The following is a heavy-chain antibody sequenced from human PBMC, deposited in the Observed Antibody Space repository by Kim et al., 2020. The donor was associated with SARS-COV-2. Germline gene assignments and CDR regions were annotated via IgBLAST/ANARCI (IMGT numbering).Heavy chain of an antibody. V-gene: IGHV4-59*08. D-gene: IGHD2-2*01. CDR3: ARLGCSSTSCSAFDI. J-gene: IGHJ3*02. Sequence: PSLKSRVPISVDTSKTQFSLKLSSVTAADRAVYYCARLGCSSTSCSAFDIWGQGTMVTVSS.